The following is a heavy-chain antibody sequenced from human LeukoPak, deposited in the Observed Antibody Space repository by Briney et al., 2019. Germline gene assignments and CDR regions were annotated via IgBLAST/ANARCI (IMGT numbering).Heavy chain of an antibody. V-gene: IGHV3-7*01. J-gene: IGHJ4*02. CDR2: INQDGSVK. CDR3: TRDFVF. D-gene: IGHD3-3*01. Sequence: SGGSLRLSCAASGFAFSTYWMDWVRQAPGKGLEWVGNINQDGSVKHYVDSVRGRFTISRDSARNSVYPQMSALRVEDTAVYYCTRDFVFWGQGSLVTASS. CDR1: GFAFSTYW.